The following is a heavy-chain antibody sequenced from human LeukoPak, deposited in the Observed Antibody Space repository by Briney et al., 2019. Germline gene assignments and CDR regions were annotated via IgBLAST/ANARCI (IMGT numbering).Heavy chain of an antibody. CDR2: IIPIFGTA. V-gene: IGHV1-69*13. CDR3: ARARYGDYVPFDY. CDR1: GGTFSGYA. D-gene: IGHD4-17*01. J-gene: IGHJ4*02. Sequence: GASVKVSCTASGGTFSGYAISWVRQAPGQGREWMGGIIPIFGTANYAQKFQGRVTITADESTSTAYMELSSLRSEDTAVYYCARARYGDYVPFDYWGQGTLVTVSS.